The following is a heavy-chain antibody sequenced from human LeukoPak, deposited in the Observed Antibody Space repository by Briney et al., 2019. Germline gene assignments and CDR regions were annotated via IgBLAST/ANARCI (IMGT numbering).Heavy chain of an antibody. D-gene: IGHD3-22*01. J-gene: IGHJ4*02. V-gene: IGHV1-2*02. Sequence: RASVKVSCKASGYTFTGYYMHWVRQAPGQGLEWMGWINPNSGGTNYAQKFQGRVTMTRDTSISTAYMELSRLRSDDTAVYYCASFGRTYYYDSSGYPWGQGTLVTVSS. CDR2: INPNSGGT. CDR1: GYTFTGYY. CDR3: ASFGRTYYYDSSGYP.